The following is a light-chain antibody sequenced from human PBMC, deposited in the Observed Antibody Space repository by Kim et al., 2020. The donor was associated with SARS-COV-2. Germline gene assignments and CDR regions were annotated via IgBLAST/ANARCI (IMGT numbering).Light chain of an antibody. CDR1: KLGDKY. V-gene: IGLV3-1*01. CDR3: QAWDSSLV. CDR2: QDS. J-gene: IGLJ2*01. Sequence: SYELTQPPSVSVSPGQTASITCSGDKLGDKYACWYQQKPGQSPVLVIYQDSKRPSGIPERFSGSNSGNTATLTISGTQAMDEADYYCQAWDSSLVFGGGTQLADL.